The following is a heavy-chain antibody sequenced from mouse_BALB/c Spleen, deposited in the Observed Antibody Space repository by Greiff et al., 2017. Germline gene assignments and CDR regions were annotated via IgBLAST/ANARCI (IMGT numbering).Heavy chain of an antibody. D-gene: IGHD2-4*01. CDR1: GYSITSDYA. J-gene: IGHJ1*01. CDR3: ARGPYDYDVLDV. Sequence: DVKLVESGPGLVKPSQSLSLTCTVTGYSITSDYAWNWIRQFPGNKLEWMGYISYSGSTSYNPSLKSRISITRDTSKNQFFLQLNSVTTEDTATYYCARGPYDYDVLDVWGAGTTVTVSS. CDR2: ISYSGST. V-gene: IGHV3-2*02.